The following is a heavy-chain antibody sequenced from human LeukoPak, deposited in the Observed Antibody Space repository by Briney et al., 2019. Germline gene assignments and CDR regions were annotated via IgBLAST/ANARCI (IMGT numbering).Heavy chain of an antibody. CDR3: AKGSGSYLPNWFDP. CDR2: ISWNSGSI. D-gene: IGHD1-26*01. V-gene: IGHV3-9*01. CDR1: GFTFDDYA. J-gene: IGHJ5*02. Sequence: GGSLRLSCAASGFTFDDYAMHWVRHAPGKGLEWVSGISWNSGSIGYADSVKGRFTISRDNAKNSLYLQMNSLRAEDTALYYCAKGSGSYLPNWFDPWGQGTLVTVPS.